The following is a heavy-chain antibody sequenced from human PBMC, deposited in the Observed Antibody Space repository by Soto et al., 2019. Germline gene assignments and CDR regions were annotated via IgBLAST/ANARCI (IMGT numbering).Heavy chain of an antibody. J-gene: IGHJ3*01. D-gene: IGHD3-10*01. CDR3: VRDRGGPDSFNV. Sequence: EVQVVESGGGLVQPGESLRLSCAASGFPFTPFWMHWIRQASGKGLVWLSHINIYGSTKIYADSVKGRFTISRDTAKNTLYLQMNSLKADDTAVYYCVRDRGGPDSFNVWGRGTMVTVSS. CDR1: GFPFTPFW. V-gene: IGHV3-74*01. CDR2: INIYGSTK.